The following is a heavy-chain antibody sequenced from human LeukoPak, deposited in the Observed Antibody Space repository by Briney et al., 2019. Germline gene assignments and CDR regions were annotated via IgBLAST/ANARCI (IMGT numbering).Heavy chain of an antibody. CDR2: ISGSGGST. D-gene: IGHD3-3*01. J-gene: IGHJ6*02. CDR1: GFTFSIYA. Sequence: PGGSLRLSCAASGFTFSIYAMSWVRQAPGKGLEWVSAISGSGGSTYYADSVKGRFTISRDNSKNTLYLQMNSLRAEDTAVYYCAKVPGYAYYDFWSGYYREHYYYGMDVWGQGTTVTVSS. V-gene: IGHV3-23*01. CDR3: AKVPGYAYYDFWSGYYREHYYYGMDV.